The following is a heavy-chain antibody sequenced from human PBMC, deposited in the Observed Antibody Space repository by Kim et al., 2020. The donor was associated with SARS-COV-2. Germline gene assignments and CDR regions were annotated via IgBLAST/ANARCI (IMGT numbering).Heavy chain of an antibody. CDR2: INDSGST. CDR1: GGSFSGYY. Sequence: SETLSLTCTVYGGSFSGYYWSWIRQPPGKGLEWIGKINDSGSTNYNPSLRSRVTISVDTSTNQFSLKLSAVTIADTAVYYCARGSGTGTHGDYWGQGTLVTVSS. D-gene: IGHD1-7*01. V-gene: IGHV4-34*01. CDR3: ARGSGTGTHGDY. J-gene: IGHJ4*02.